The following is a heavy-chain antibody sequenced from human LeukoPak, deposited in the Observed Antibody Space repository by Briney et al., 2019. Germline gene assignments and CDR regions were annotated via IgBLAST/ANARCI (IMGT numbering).Heavy chain of an antibody. D-gene: IGHD4-23*01. CDR2: IYSGGST. V-gene: IGHV3-53*01. CDR3: ARAVVKGYFDY. Sequence: GGSLRLSCAASGFTVSSNYMSWVRQAPGKGLEWVSVIYSGGSTYYADSVKGRFTISRDNSKNTLYLQMNSLRAEDTAVCYCARAVVKGYFDYWGQGTLVTVSS. J-gene: IGHJ4*02. CDR1: GFTVSSNY.